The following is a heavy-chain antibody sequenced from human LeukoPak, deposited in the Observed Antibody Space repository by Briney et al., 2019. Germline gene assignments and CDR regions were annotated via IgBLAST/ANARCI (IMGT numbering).Heavy chain of an antibody. CDR3: AGNVGWYSHDS. J-gene: IGHJ4*02. CDR1: RDSLSSHY. CDR2: IYGRGST. D-gene: IGHD6-19*01. Sequence: SETLSLTCTVSRDSLSSHYWSWIRQPPGKGLEWIGYIYGRGSTHYDPSLRSRVTISEDTSKNQFSLKLTAVTAADTAVYYCAGNVGWYSHDSWGQGTLVTVSS. V-gene: IGHV4-59*08.